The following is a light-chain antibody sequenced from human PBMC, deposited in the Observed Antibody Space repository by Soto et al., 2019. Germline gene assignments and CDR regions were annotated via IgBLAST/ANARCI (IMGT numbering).Light chain of an antibody. CDR3: CSYTRTYTLV. V-gene: IGLV2-11*01. Sequence: QSALTQPRSVSESPGQSVTISCTGSSSDVGGFDYVSWYLQHPGKAPKLILYDVTKRPSGVPDRFSGAKSGNTASLTISGLQADDEADYYCCSYTRTYTLVFGGGTKLTVL. CDR1: SSDVGGFDY. J-gene: IGLJ3*02. CDR2: DVT.